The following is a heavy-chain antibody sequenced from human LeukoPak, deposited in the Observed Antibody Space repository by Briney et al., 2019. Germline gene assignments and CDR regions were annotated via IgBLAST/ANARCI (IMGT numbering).Heavy chain of an antibody. CDR1: GYTFTSYY. D-gene: IGHD2-21*01. CDR2: ISAYNGNT. Sequence: ASVKVSCKASGYTFTSYYMHWVRQAPGQGLEWMGWISAYNGNTNYAPKLQGRVTMTTDTSTSTAYLELRSLRSDDTAVYYCARDRQCGYWGQGTLVTVSS. J-gene: IGHJ4*02. V-gene: IGHV1-18*04. CDR3: ARDRQCGY.